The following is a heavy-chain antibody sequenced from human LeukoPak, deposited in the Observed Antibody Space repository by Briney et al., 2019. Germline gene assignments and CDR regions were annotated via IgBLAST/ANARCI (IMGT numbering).Heavy chain of an antibody. V-gene: IGHV4-30-4*08. Sequence: SQTLSLTCTVSGGSISSGDYYWSWIRQPPGKGLGWIGYIYYSGSTYYNPSLKSRVTISVDTSKNQFSLKLSSVTAADTAVYYCAGDSSPLDFDYWGQGTRVTVSS. D-gene: IGHD6-13*01. CDR1: GGSISSGDYY. CDR3: AGDSSPLDFDY. J-gene: IGHJ4*02. CDR2: IYYSGST.